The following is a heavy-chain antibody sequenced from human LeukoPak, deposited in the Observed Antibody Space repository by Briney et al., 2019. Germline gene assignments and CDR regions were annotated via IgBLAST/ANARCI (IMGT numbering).Heavy chain of an antibody. CDR2: IYHSGST. D-gene: IGHD3-3*01. V-gene: IGHV4-30-2*01. CDR3: ARADALRFLEWSPNWFDR. Sequence: PSQTLSLTCTVSGGSISSGGYYWSWIRQPPGKGLEWIGYIYHSGSTYYNPSLKSRVTISVDKSKNQFSLKLSSVTAADTAVYYCARADALRFLEWSPNWFDRWGQGALVSVSS. CDR1: GGSISSGGYY. J-gene: IGHJ5*02.